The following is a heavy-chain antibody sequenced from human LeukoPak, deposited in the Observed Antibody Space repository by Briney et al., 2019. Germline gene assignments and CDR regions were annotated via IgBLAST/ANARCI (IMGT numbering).Heavy chain of an antibody. J-gene: IGHJ4*02. CDR2: INPNSGGT. V-gene: IGHV1-2*02. CDR1: GYTFTGYY. Sequence: ASVKVSCKASGYTFTGYYMHWVRQAPGQGLEWMGWINPNSGGTNYAQKFQGRVTMTRDTSISTAYMELSRLRSDDTAVYYCARVGSGYDSGPAPSYWGQETLVTVSS. D-gene: IGHD5-12*01. CDR3: ARVGSGYDSGPAPSY.